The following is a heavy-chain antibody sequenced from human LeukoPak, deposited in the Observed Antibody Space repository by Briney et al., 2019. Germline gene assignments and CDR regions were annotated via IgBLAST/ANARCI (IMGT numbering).Heavy chain of an antibody. J-gene: IGHJ6*02. Sequence: GESLKISCKGSGYSFTSYWIGWVRQMPGKGLEWMGIIYPGDSDTRYSPSFQGQVTISADKSISTAYLQWSSLKASDTAMYYCARELVAAATPDYGMDVWGQGTTVTASS. CDR3: ARELVAAATPDYGMDV. CDR2: IYPGDSDT. V-gene: IGHV5-51*01. CDR1: GYSFTSYW. D-gene: IGHD2-15*01.